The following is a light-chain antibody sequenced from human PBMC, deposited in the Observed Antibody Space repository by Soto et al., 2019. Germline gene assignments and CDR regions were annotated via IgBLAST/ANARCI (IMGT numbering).Light chain of an antibody. V-gene: IGLV4-69*02. CDR3: QTWDTGSVI. CDR2: LNSDGSH. J-gene: IGLJ2*01. Sequence: QSVLTQSPSASASLGASVKVTCTLSSGHSSYAVAWHQQQPKKGPRYLMKLNSDGSHSRGDGIPDRFSGSSSGAERNLTISSLQSDDEADYYCQTWDTGSVIFGGGTKLTVL. CDR1: SGHSSYA.